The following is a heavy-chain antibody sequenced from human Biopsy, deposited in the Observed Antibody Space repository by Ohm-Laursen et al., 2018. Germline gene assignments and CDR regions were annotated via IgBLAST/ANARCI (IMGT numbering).Heavy chain of an antibody. CDR1: GFTFSSYA. V-gene: IGHV3-23*01. CDR2: TNNNGGRT. Sequence: SLRLSCTASGFTFSSYAMSWVRQSLGKGLEWVSSTNNNGGRTYYTDSVKGRFTISRDNSKNTLYLQMSSLRAEDTAVYYCANWNYYYDSSGPPAFDVWGQGAMVTVSS. CDR3: ANWNYYYDSSGPPAFDV. J-gene: IGHJ3*01. D-gene: IGHD3-22*01.